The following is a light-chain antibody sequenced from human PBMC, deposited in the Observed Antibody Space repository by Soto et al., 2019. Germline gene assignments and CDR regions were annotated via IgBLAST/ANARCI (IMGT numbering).Light chain of an antibody. CDR3: QQRSSWPWT. Sequence: IVLTQSPATLSLSPGERATLSCRASQSVGSFLAWYQQKRGQAPRLLIYDASNRATGNPARFSGSGSGTDFTLTISSLEPEDFTVYYCQQRSSWPWTFGQGTKVEIK. V-gene: IGKV3-11*01. CDR1: QSVGSF. J-gene: IGKJ1*01. CDR2: DAS.